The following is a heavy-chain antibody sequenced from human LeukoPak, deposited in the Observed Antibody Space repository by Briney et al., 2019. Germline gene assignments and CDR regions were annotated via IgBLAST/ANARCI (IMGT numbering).Heavy chain of an antibody. CDR2: INPNGGGT. V-gene: IGHV1-2*02. D-gene: IGHD4-17*01. Sequence: ASVKVSCKASGYTFTGYYMHWVRQAPGQGHEWMGWINPNGGGTNYAQKFQGRVTMTRDTSISTAYMELSSLRSEDTAVYYCATDRYGDYGQVGYWGQGTLVTVSS. J-gene: IGHJ4*02. CDR1: GYTFTGYY. CDR3: ATDRYGDYGQVGY.